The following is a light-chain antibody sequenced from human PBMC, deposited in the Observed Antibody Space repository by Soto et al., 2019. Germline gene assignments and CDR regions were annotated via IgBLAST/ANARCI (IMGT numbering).Light chain of an antibody. Sequence: EIVMTQSPATLSVSPGERATLSCRASQSVSSNLAWYQQKPGQAPRLLIYGASTRATGIPARFSGRGSGTEFTLTISSLHSEDFAVYYCQQYNNWPRGTFGQGTKV. CDR2: GAS. CDR1: QSVSSN. V-gene: IGKV3-15*01. CDR3: QQYNNWPRGT. J-gene: IGKJ1*01.